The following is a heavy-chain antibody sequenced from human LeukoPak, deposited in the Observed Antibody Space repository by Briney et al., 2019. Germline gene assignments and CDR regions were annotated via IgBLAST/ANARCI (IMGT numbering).Heavy chain of an antibody. V-gene: IGHV1-18*01. CDR1: GYTFTSYG. CDR2: ISTYNGNT. CDR3: ASRSGTYPYYIDY. D-gene: IGHD1-26*01. Sequence: ASVKVSCKTSGYTFTSYGITWVRQAPREGLEWMGWISTYNGNTNYAKKVQGRVTMTTDTSTSTAFMELRSLTSDDTAVYYCASRSGTYPYYIDYWGQGTLVTVSS. J-gene: IGHJ4*02.